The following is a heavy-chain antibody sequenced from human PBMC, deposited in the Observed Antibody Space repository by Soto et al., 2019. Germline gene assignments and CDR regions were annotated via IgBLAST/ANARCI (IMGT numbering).Heavy chain of an antibody. CDR2: ISYDGSNK. CDR3: TYHWNDAAFDI. Sequence: PGGXLRLSCAASGFTFSSYAMHWVRQAPGKGLEWVAVISYDGSNKSYADSVTGRFTISRDNSKHTLYLQMNSLRAEDTAVYYCTYHWNDAAFDIWGQGTMVTVSS. CDR1: GFTFSSYA. V-gene: IGHV3-30-3*01. D-gene: IGHD1-20*01. J-gene: IGHJ3*02.